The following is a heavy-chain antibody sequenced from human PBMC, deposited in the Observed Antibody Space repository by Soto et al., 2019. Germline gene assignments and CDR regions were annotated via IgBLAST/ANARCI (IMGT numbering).Heavy chain of an antibody. D-gene: IGHD6-6*01. CDR3: AKDPTPPSSSPGVYP. CDR2: ISGSGGST. J-gene: IGHJ5*02. Sequence: GGSLRLSCAASGFTFSSYAMSWVRQAPGKGLEWVSAISGSGGSTYYADSVKGRFTISRDNSKNTLYLQMNSLRAEDTAVYYCAKDPTPPSSSPGVYPWGQGTLVTVSS. CDR1: GFTFSSYA. V-gene: IGHV3-23*01.